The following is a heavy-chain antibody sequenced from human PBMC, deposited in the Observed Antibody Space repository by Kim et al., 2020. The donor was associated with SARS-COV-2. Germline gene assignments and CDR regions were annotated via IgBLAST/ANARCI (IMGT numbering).Heavy chain of an antibody. CDR1: SGSVRSYY. D-gene: IGHD7-27*01. J-gene: IGHJ3*02. V-gene: IGHV4-59*08. CDR3: ATLGAFDI. CDR2: IYYGGST. Sequence: SETLSLTCSVSSGSVRSYYWSWIRQAPGKGLEWIGYIYYGGSTSYSPSLKSRVTISLDTSKNQFSLKLSSVTAADTAVYYCATLGAFDIWGQGTMVTVSS.